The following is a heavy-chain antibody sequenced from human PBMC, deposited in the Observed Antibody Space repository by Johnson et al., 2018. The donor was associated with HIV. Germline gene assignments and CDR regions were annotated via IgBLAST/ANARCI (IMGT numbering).Heavy chain of an antibody. V-gene: IGHV3-23*04. CDR2: ISGSGGST. Sequence: EVQLVESGGGVVQPGRSLRLSCVASGLSFSSFAMHWVRQAPGKGLEWVSAISGSGGSTYYADSVKGRFTISRDNSRNTLYLQMNSLRAEDTAVYYCARDLAGTERGNAFDIWGQGTMVTVSS. D-gene: IGHD1-1*01. CDR3: ARDLAGTERGNAFDI. J-gene: IGHJ3*02. CDR1: GLSFSSFA.